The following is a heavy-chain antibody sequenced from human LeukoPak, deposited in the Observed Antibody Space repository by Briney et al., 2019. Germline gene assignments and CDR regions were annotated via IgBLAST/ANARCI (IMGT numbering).Heavy chain of an antibody. Sequence: GASVKVSCKASGYTFTSYAMHWVRQAPGQRLEWMGWINAGNGNTKYSQKFQGRVTITRDTSASTAYMELSSLRSEDTAVYYCAREDGGYYYYYGMTSGAKGPRSPSPQ. D-gene: IGHD3-10*01. CDR1: GYTFTSYA. CDR2: INAGNGNT. CDR3: AREDGGYYYYYGMTS. V-gene: IGHV1-3*01. J-gene: IGHJ6*04.